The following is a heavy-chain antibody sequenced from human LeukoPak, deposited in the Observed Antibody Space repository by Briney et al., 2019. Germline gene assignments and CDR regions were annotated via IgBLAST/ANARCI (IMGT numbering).Heavy chain of an antibody. CDR1: GYTFTGYY. Sequence: ASVKVSCKASGYTFTGYYMHWVRQAPGQGLEWMGWINPNSGGTNYAQKFQGRVTMTRDTSISTAYMELSRLRSDDTAVYFCARAGGYCGRISCPYYFDYWGQGSLVAVSS. J-gene: IGHJ4*02. CDR2: INPNSGGT. V-gene: IGHV1-2*02. CDR3: ARAGGYCGRISCPYYFDY. D-gene: IGHD2-15*01.